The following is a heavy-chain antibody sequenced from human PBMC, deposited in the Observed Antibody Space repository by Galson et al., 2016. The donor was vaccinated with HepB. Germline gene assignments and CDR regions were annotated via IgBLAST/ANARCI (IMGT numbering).Heavy chain of an antibody. V-gene: IGHV3-30*18. CDR2: DSMDGRRK. Sequence: SLRLSCAGSGFIFRNYGMHWVRQAPGKGLEWVAADSMDGRRKFYADSVKGRFTISRDNSNSMLFLQMSSLRVDDTAVYYCAKRHEYCPPVGCSVDSWGQGTLVSVSS. D-gene: IGHD2/OR15-2a*01. CDR1: GFIFRNYG. J-gene: IGHJ4*02. CDR3: AKRHEYCPPVGCSVDS.